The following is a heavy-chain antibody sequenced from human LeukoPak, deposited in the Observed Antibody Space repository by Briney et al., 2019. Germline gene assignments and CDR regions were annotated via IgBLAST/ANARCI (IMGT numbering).Heavy chain of an antibody. J-gene: IGHJ5*02. CDR2: IIPVDSAT. CDR3: ARRFDIFSRSCTGRWFGP. Sequence: GESLKISCKGSGYSFTSYCSGWVGHLPGKGLDWMGIIIPVDSATRYSPSFQRQVTTSADKSISTAYLQWSSLKASDTAMYYCARRFDIFSRSCTGRWFGPWGQGNLVTGSS. D-gene: IGHD6-13*01. V-gene: IGHV5-51*01. CDR1: GYSFTSYC.